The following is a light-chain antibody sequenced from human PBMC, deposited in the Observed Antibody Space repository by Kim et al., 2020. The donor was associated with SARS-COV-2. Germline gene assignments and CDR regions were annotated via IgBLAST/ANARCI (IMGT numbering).Light chain of an antibody. CDR1: NSGSKS. CDR3: QVWDSSSDHPGV. J-gene: IGLJ2*01. Sequence: GRTGRITEGGNNSGSKSVHWYQRRPGQAPVLVIYYDSDRPSGIPERFSGSNSGNTATLTISRVEAGDEADYYCQVWDSSSDHPGVFGGGTQLTVL. CDR2: YDS. V-gene: IGLV3-21*04.